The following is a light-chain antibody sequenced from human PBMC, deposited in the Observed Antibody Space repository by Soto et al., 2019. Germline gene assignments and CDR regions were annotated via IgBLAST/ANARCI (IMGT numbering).Light chain of an antibody. J-gene: IGLJ3*02. Sequence: QSALTQPASVSGSPGQSITISCTGTSSDVGGYNYVSWYQQHPGTAPKLMIYEVSNRPSGVSDRFSGSRSGNTASLTISGLHAEDESDYYRISYTHMSTGVFGGGTKLTVL. CDR3: ISYTHMSTGV. CDR2: EVS. CDR1: SSDVGGYNY. V-gene: IGLV2-14*01.